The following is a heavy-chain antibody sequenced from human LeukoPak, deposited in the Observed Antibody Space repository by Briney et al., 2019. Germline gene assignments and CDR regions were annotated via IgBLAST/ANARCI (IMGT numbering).Heavy chain of an antibody. D-gene: IGHD2-2*02. CDR2: ISSSGITI. CDR3: ERDLKDIVVVPAAIQGGYYYYYYMDV. CDR1: GFTFSDYY. Sequence: PGGSLRLSRAASGFTFSDYYMSWIRQAPGKGLEWVSYISSSGITIYYADSLKGRFTISRDNAKNSLYMQMNRLRDEDTAVYYCERDLKDIVVVPAAIQGGYYYYYYMDVWGKGTKVTVSS. V-gene: IGHV3-11*01. J-gene: IGHJ6*03.